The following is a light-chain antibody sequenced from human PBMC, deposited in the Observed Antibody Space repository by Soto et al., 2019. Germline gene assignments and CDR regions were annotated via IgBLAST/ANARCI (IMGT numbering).Light chain of an antibody. CDR1: QNVLNNY. V-gene: IGKV3-20*01. J-gene: IGKJ2*01. CDR2: GAS. Sequence: EVVLTQSPGTLSLSPGERATLSCRASQNVLNNYLSWYQQKPGQAPRLLIYGASTRATGIPDKFSGSGSGTDFTLIISRLEPEDFAVYYCQQYGVSPLYTFGRGTKLEIK. CDR3: QQYGVSPLYT.